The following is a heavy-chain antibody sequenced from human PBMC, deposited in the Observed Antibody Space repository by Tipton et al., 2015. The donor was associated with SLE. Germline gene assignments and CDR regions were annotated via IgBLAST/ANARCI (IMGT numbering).Heavy chain of an antibody. V-gene: IGHV4-34*01. J-gene: IGHJ4*02. D-gene: IGHD5-18*01. CDR3: ARERRYSPPYYFDH. CDR1: GGSFSGYY. CDR2: INHRGST. Sequence: TLSLTCAVYGGSFSGYYWSWIRQPPGKGLEWIGEINHRGSTNYNPSLKSRVTISVNPTKNQFSLKLRSVTAADTAVYYCARERRYSPPYYFDHWGQGTLVTVSS.